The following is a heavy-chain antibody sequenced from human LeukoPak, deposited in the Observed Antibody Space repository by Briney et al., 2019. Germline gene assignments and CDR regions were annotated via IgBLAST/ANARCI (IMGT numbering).Heavy chain of an antibody. D-gene: IGHD4-23*01. CDR2: ISFHGTDS. Sequence: PGGSLRLSCAASGFTFISYAIHWVRQAPGKGLEWVAVISFHGTDSFYADSVKGRFTISRDNSKNTLYLQMNSLRAEDTAVYYCAKDRGGNYDIGLDPWGQGTLVIVSS. V-gene: IGHV3-30*04. CDR3: AKDRGGNYDIGLDP. CDR1: GFTFISYA. J-gene: IGHJ5*02.